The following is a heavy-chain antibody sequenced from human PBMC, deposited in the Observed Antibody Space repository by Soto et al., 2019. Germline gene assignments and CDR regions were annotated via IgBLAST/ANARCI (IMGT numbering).Heavy chain of an antibody. J-gene: IGHJ6*02. Sequence: GGSLRLSCAASGFTFSSYSMNWVRQAPGKGLEWVSYISSSSSTIYYADSVKGRFTISRDNAKNSLYLQMNSLRDEDTAVYYCARSLRSGSYYTPSISEEYYYYGMDVWGQGTTVTVSS. D-gene: IGHD3-10*01. V-gene: IGHV3-48*02. CDR2: ISSSSSTI. CDR3: ARSLRSGSYYTPSISEEYYYYGMDV. CDR1: GFTFSSYS.